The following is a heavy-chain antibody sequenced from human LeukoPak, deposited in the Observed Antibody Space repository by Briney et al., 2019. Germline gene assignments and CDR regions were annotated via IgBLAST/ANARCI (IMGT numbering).Heavy chain of an antibody. CDR1: GFTFSSYG. CDR3: AKDRMHDYGEYAMVSYMDV. D-gene: IGHD4-17*01. J-gene: IGHJ6*03. Sequence: GGSLRLSCAASGFTFSSYGMHWVRQAPGKGLEWVAVISYDGSNKYYADSVKGRFTISRDNSKNTLYLQMNSLRAEDTAMYYCAKDRMHDYGEYAMVSYMDVWGKGTTVTISS. CDR2: ISYDGSNK. V-gene: IGHV3-30*18.